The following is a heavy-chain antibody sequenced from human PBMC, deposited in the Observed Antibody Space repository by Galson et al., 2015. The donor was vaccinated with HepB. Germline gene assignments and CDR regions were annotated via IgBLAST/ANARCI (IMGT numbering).Heavy chain of an antibody. D-gene: IGHD6-13*01. CDR2: IRSKANDYAT. CDR3: TRLGDFSGYSSS. CDR1: GFTFSGSA. Sequence: SLRLSCAASGFTFSGSAIHWVRQASGKGLEWVGRIRSKANDYATAYAASLKGRLTISRADSKNTAYLHMKSLKTEDTAVYYCTRLGDFSGYSSSWGQGTLVTVSS. V-gene: IGHV3-73*01. J-gene: IGHJ4*02.